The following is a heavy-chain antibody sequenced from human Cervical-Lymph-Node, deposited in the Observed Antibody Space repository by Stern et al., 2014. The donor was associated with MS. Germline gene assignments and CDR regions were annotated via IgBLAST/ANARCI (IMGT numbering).Heavy chain of an antibody. V-gene: IGHV1-69*09. CDR1: GGTFSSSYA. J-gene: IGHJ5*02. D-gene: IGHD3-16*02. CDR3: ARGIGSHRASSTNRAAATLHNLFDL. Sequence: VQLLESGAEVKKPGSSVNLSCKASGGTFSSSYAVTWLRHPPGQGLEGTGRIVPMLGPPFYAQKFHGSITTTADTSPTPTYMELSSMKTEDTAVYYCARGIGSHRASSTNRAAATLHNLFDLWGQGTQVTVSP. CDR2: IVPMLGPP.